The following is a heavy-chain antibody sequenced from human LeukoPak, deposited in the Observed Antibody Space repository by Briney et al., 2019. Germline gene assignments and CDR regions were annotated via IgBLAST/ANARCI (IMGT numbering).Heavy chain of an antibody. V-gene: IGHV3-21*01. Sequence: SGGSLRLSCAASGFTISTYTLNWVRQAPGKGLEWVSSISSSNSSIYYADSVKGRFTISRDNAKNSLYLQMNSLRAEDTAVYYCARSSRSSGLDYWGQGTLVTVSS. CDR1: GFTISTYT. CDR3: ARSSRSSGLDY. D-gene: IGHD3-22*01. J-gene: IGHJ4*02. CDR2: ISSSNSSI.